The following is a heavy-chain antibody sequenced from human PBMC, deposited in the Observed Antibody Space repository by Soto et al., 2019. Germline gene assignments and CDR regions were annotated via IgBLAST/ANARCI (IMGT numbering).Heavy chain of an antibody. Sequence: GGPLRLSSAASGFTSSWNWTHWVRRAPGKGQVWVSRINSDRNTTIYADSLKGRFTISRDNAKNTLYLQMNSLRAEDTAVYYCARDLSDFWSGPSHWDYYGMDVWGQGTTVTVSS. CDR2: INSDRNTT. D-gene: IGHD3-3*01. V-gene: IGHV3-74*01. CDR3: ARDLSDFWSGPSHWDYYGMDV. J-gene: IGHJ6*02. CDR1: GFTSSWNW.